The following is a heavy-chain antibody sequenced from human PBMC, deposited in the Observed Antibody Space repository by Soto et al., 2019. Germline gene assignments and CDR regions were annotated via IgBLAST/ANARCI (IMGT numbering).Heavy chain of an antibody. D-gene: IGHD5-18*01. J-gene: IGHJ4*02. CDR2: ISYDGSNK. Sequence: GGSLRLSCAASGFTFSSYAMHWVRQAPGKGLEWVAVISYDGSNKYYADSVKGRFTISRDNSKNTLYLQTNSLRAEDTAVYYCARGLWVRYSYGHFDYWGQGTLVTVSS. CDR3: ARGLWVRYSYGHFDY. V-gene: IGHV3-30-3*01. CDR1: GFTFSSYA.